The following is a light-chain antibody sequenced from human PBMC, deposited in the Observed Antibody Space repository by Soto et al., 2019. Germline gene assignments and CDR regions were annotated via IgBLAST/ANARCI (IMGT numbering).Light chain of an antibody. V-gene: IGKV3-11*01. CDR3: QQRSNWPRIFT. CDR2: DAS. J-gene: IGKJ3*01. CDR1: QSVSSY. Sequence: EIVLTQSPATLSLSPGERATLSCRASQSVSSYLAWYQQKPGQAPRLLIYDASNRATGIPARFSGSGSGTAFTLTISSLEPEDFAVYYCQQRSNWPRIFTFGPGTKVDIK.